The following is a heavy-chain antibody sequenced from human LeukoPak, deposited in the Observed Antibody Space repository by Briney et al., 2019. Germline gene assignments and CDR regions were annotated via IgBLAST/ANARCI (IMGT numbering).Heavy chain of an antibody. J-gene: IGHJ4*02. CDR2: ISGSGGST. V-gene: IGHV3-23*01. Sequence: HTGGSLRLSCAASGFTFSSYAMSWVRLAPGKGLEWVSAISGSGGSTFYTDSVKGRFTISRDNSKNTLYLQMNSLRAEDTAVYYCAKDLKGYYGSGSYPHWGQGTLVTVSS. CDR1: GFTFSSYA. CDR3: AKDLKGYYGSGSYPH. D-gene: IGHD3-10*01.